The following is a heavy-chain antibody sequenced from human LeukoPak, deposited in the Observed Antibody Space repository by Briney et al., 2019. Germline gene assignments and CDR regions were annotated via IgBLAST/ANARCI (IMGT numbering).Heavy chain of an antibody. D-gene: IGHD3-10*01. J-gene: IGHJ6*03. CDR1: GGSISSSSYY. V-gene: IGHV4-39*01. Sequence: PSXTLSLTCTVSGGSISSSSYYWGWIRQPRGKGLEWIAKIYYSGTTYYNPSLTRRATISLDTSKNQFSLKLTSVTAADTAVYYCARHVHGSGNYYMDVWGKGTTVTVSS. CDR2: IYYSGTT. CDR3: ARHVHGSGNYYMDV.